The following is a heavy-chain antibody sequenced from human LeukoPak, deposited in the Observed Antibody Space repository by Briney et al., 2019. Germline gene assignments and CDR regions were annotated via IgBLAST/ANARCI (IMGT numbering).Heavy chain of an antibody. Sequence: GASVKVSCKASGGTFSSYTISWVRQAPGQGLEWMGRIIPILGIANYAQKFQGRVTITADKSTSTAYMELSSLRSEDTAMYYCASNFLEWLSPESDDYWGQGTLVTVSS. CDR1: GGTFSSYT. D-gene: IGHD3-3*01. CDR3: ASNFLEWLSPESDDY. J-gene: IGHJ4*02. CDR2: IIPILGIA. V-gene: IGHV1-69*02.